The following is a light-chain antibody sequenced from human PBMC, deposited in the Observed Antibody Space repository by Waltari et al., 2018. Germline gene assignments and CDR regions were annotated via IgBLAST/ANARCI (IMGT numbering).Light chain of an antibody. CDR1: SGINIGTYR. J-gene: IGLJ3*02. CDR2: YKADSDK. CDR3: MIWHSSAWV. Sequence: QAVLTQPASLSASPGASASLTCTLRSGINIGTYRIYWYQPKPGSPPQYRLRYKADSDKQQGSGVPSRCSGSKDASANAGILLISGLQSEDEADYYCMIWHSSAWVFGGGTKLTVL. V-gene: IGLV5-45*01.